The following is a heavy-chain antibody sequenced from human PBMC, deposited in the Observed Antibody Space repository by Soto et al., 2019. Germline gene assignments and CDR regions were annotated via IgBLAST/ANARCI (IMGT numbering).Heavy chain of an antibody. J-gene: IGHJ6*02. D-gene: IGHD3-10*01. Sequence: KGLEWVSAISGSGGSTYYAASVKGRFPISRDNSKNTLYLQMNSLRAEDTAVYYPSNYLLKGADSAEIYVCG. V-gene: IGHV3-23*01. CDR2: ISGSGGST. CDR3: SNYLLKGADSAEIYV.